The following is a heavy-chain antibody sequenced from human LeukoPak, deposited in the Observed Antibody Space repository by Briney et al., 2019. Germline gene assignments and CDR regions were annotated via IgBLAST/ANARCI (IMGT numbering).Heavy chain of an antibody. CDR3: ARGNDFWSGKAQVYFDY. CDR1: GGSFSGYY. J-gene: IGHJ4*02. D-gene: IGHD3-3*01. CDR2: INHSGST. Sequence: PSETMSLTCAVYGGSFSGYYWSWIRQPPGKGLEWIGEINHSGSTYYNPSLKSRVTISVDRSKNQFSLKLSSVTAADTAVYYCARGNDFWSGKAQVYFDYWGQGTLVTVSS. V-gene: IGHV4-34*01.